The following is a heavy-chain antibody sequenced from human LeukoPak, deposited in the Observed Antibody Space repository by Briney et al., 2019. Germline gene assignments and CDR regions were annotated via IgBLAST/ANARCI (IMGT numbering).Heavy chain of an antibody. CDR3: ATDWYSSGWGTGAFDI. Sequence: GGSLRLSCAASGFTFSNYGMHWVRQAPGKGLEWVSYISSSGSTIYYADSVKGRFTISRDNAKNSLYLQMNSLRAEDTAVYYCATDWYSSGWGTGAFDIWGQGTMVTVSS. D-gene: IGHD6-19*01. V-gene: IGHV3-48*04. CDR2: ISSSGSTI. J-gene: IGHJ3*02. CDR1: GFTFSNYG.